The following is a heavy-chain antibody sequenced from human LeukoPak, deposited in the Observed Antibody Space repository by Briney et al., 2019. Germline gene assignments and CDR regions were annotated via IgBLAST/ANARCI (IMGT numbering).Heavy chain of an antibody. Sequence: PSQTLSLTCAVSGGSISSGGYSWSWIRQPPGKGLEWIGYIYHSGSTYYNPSLKSRVTISVDRSKNQFSLKLSSVTAADTAVYYCARLLVYGFDPWGQGTLVTVSS. D-gene: IGHD3-16*01. CDR3: ARLLVYGFDP. CDR2: IYHSGST. J-gene: IGHJ5*02. CDR1: GGSISSGGYS. V-gene: IGHV4-30-2*01.